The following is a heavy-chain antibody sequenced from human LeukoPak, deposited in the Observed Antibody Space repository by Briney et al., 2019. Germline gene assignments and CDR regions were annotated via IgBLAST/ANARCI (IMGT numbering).Heavy chain of an antibody. CDR1: GFTFSSYA. CDR2: ISSNGGST. D-gene: IGHD5-24*01. J-gene: IGHJ6*03. V-gene: IGHV3-64*01. CDR3: ARAGDGYNFYSYYYMDV. Sequence: GGSLRLSCAASGFTFSSYAIHWVRQAPGRGLEYVSAISSNGGSTYYANSVKGRFTISRDNSKNTLYLQMGSLRAEDMAVYYCARAGDGYNFYSYYYMDVWGKGTTVTVSS.